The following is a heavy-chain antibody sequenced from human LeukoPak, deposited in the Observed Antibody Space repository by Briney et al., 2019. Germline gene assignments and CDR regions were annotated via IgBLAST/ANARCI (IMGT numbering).Heavy chain of an antibody. V-gene: IGHV1-69*13. Sequence: SVKVSCKASGGTFSSYAISWVRQAPGQGLEWMGGIIPIFGTANYAQKFQGRVTITADESTSTVYMELRSLRSEDTAIYYCARGRLGYCRTTSCYTFDHWGQGTLVTVSS. J-gene: IGHJ4*02. CDR2: IIPIFGTA. D-gene: IGHD2-2*01. CDR3: ARGRLGYCRTTSCYTFDH. CDR1: GGTFSSYA.